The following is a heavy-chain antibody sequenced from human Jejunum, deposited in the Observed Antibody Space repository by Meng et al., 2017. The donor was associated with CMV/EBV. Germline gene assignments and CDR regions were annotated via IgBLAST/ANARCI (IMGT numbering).Heavy chain of an antibody. V-gene: IGHV3-74*01. D-gene: IGHD3-10*01. CDR2: IHSDGRSK. Sequence: CAAAGCTCRSYGMHGGRQATGKGMVWVARIHSDGRSKNYADSVKGRFTSSRDNAKNTLYLQMNSLRAEDTAVYYCVRGGSTYYDYWGQGSLVTVSS. J-gene: IGHJ4*02. CDR3: VRGGSTYYDY. CDR1: GCTCRSYG.